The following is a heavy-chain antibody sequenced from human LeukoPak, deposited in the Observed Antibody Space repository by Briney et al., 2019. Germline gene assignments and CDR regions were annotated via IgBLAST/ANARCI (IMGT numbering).Heavy chain of an antibody. Sequence: GGSLRLSCAASGFTVSSNYMSWVRRAPGKGLEWVSVIYSGGSTYYADSVKGRFTISRDNSKNTLYLQMNSLRAEDTAVYYCARDQYGVMDVWGQGTTVTVSS. CDR3: ARDQYGVMDV. D-gene: IGHD2-2*01. V-gene: IGHV3-53*01. CDR2: IYSGGST. J-gene: IGHJ6*02. CDR1: GFTVSSNY.